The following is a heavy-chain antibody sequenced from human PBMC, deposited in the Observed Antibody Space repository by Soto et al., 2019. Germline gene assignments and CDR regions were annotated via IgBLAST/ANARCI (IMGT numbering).Heavy chain of an antibody. D-gene: IGHD1-26*01. J-gene: IGHJ4*02. CDR3: TRVSSWVNTFDY. CDR1: GFTFSAYW. CDR2: IKQDGGEK. Sequence: EVQVVESGGGLVQPGGSLRLSCTSSGFTFSAYWMNWVRQAPGKGLEWVANIKQDGGEKYYVDSVKGRFTISRDNAKDSLYLQMNSLRAEDTAVYYCTRVSSWVNTFDYLGQGTLVTVSS. V-gene: IGHV3-7*01.